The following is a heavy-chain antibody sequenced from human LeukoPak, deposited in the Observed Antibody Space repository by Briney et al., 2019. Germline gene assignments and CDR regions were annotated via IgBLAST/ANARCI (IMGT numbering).Heavy chain of an antibody. D-gene: IGHD3-10*01. CDR1: GYTFTSYG. V-gene: IGHV1-18*01. CDR2: ISAYNGNT. Sequence: ASVKVSCKASGYTFTSYGISWVRQAPGQGLEWMGWISAYNGNTNYAQKLQGRVTITADESTSTAYMELSSLRSEDTAVYYCARVTGSYGSGNYWGQGTLVTVSS. J-gene: IGHJ4*02. CDR3: ARVTGSYGSGNY.